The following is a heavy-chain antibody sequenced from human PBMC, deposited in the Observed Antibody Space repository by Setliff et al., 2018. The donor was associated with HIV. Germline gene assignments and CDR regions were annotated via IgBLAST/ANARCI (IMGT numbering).Heavy chain of an antibody. V-gene: IGHV4-39*01. CDR2: IYYNGTA. CDR1: GVSLISANYH. D-gene: IGHD3-3*01. Sequence: SETLSLTCSVSGVSLISANYHWAWIRQPPGKGLEWIGSIYYNGTAYYNPCLKSRVTMSIDTSKSQFSLKLNSVTAADTAVYYCARPGSLFYWLDPWGQGTLVTVSS. J-gene: IGHJ5*02. CDR3: ARPGSLFYWLDP.